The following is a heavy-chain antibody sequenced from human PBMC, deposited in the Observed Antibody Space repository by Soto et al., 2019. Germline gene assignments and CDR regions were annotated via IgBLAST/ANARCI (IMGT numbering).Heavy chain of an antibody. D-gene: IGHD2-2*01. Sequence: SETLSLTCTVSGGSISSSSYYWGWIRQPPGKGLEWIGSIYYSGSTYYNPSLKSRVTISVDTSKNQFSLKLSSVTAADTAVYYCASSWGYCSSTSCYAHNWFDPWGQGTLVTVSS. J-gene: IGHJ5*02. CDR3: ASSWGYCSSTSCYAHNWFDP. V-gene: IGHV4-39*01. CDR1: GGSISSSSYY. CDR2: IYYSGST.